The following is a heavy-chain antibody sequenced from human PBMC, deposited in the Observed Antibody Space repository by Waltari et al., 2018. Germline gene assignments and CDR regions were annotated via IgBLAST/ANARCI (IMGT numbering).Heavy chain of an antibody. Sequence: QVQLQQWGAGLLKPSETLSLTCAVYGGSFSGYYWSWIGQPPGKGLEWIGEINHSGSTNYNPSLKSRVTISVDTSKNQFSLKLSSVTAADTAVYYCARRQLWFGELSSRFDPWGQGTLVTVSS. CDR2: INHSGST. D-gene: IGHD3-10*01. CDR1: GGSFSGYY. CDR3: ARRQLWFGELSSRFDP. V-gene: IGHV4-34*01. J-gene: IGHJ5*02.